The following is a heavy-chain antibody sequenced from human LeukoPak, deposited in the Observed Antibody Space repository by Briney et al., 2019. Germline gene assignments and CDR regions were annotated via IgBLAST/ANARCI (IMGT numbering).Heavy chain of an antibody. Sequence: PGGSLRLSCAASGFRFNTYWMSWVRQAPGKGLEWVSAITGSGAYTDYADSVKGRFTISRDNSKNTIYLQMNSLRAEDTAVYYCAKRSSTSSGYFDLWGRGTLVTVSS. D-gene: IGHD3-22*01. CDR1: GFRFNTYW. J-gene: IGHJ4*02. CDR3: AKRSSTSSGYFDL. CDR2: ITGSGAYT. V-gene: IGHV3-23*01.